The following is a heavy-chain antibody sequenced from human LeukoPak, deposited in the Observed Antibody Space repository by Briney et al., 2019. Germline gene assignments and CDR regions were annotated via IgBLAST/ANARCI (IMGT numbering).Heavy chain of an antibody. D-gene: IGHD3-3*01. CDR1: GGSISSYY. CDR2: IYYSGST. CDR3: ARRRSGHDAFDI. Sequence: PSETLSPTCTVSGGSISSYYWSWIRQPPGKGLEWIGYIYYSGSTNYNPSLKSRVTISVDTSKNQFSLKLSSVTAADTAVYYCARRRSGHDAFDIWGQGTMVTVSS. J-gene: IGHJ3*02. V-gene: IGHV4-59*01.